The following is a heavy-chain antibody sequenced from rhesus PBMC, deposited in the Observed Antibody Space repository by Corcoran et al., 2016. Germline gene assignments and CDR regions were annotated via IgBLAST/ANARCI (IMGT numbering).Heavy chain of an antibody. Sequence: QVQLQESGPAVVKPSETLSLTCAVSGGSISNSNWWSWIRQSPGKGREWIGGIYGSGGIPEYNPSLKSRVTISKDTSKNQFSLKLTSVTAADTAVYYCASPSGVAAHFDVWGPGVLVTVSS. CDR2: IYGSGGIP. CDR1: GGSISNSNW. CDR3: ASPSGVAAHFDV. V-gene: IGHV4-93*01. J-gene: IGHJ5-1*01. D-gene: IGHD6-25*01.